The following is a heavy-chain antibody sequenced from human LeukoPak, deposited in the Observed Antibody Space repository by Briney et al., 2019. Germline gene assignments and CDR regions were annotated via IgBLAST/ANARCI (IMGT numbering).Heavy chain of an antibody. J-gene: IGHJ4*02. CDR1: GFTFSSYW. CDR3: ARPGQWLRFYSGFDY. CDR2: IKQDGREK. V-gene: IGHV3-7*01. D-gene: IGHD5-12*01. Sequence: GGSLRLSCAASGFTFSSYWMSWVRQAPGKGLEWVANIKQDGREKYYVDSVKGRFTISRDNAKNSLYLQMNSLRAEDTAVYYCARPGQWLRFYSGFDYWGQGTLVTVSS.